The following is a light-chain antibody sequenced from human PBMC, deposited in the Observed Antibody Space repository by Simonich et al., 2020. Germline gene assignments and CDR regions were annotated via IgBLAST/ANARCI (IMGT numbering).Light chain of an antibody. Sequence: DIQMTQSPSSLSASVGDKVTITCQASKDISNYLNWYQQKPGKAPKLLIYDASNLETGVPSRFSGSGSGTDFTFTISSLQHEDIATYYCQQYDNLYTFGQGTKLEIK. CDR1: KDISNY. J-gene: IGKJ2*01. CDR2: DAS. V-gene: IGKV1-33*01. CDR3: QQYDNLYT.